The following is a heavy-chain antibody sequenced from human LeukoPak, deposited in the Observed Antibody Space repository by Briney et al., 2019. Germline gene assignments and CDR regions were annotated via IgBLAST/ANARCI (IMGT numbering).Heavy chain of an antibody. D-gene: IGHD1-7*01. CDR2: IWYDGSNK. J-gene: IGHJ6*04. V-gene: IGHV3-33*01. Sequence: GGSLRLSCAASGFTFSSYGMQWVRQAPGKGLEWVAVIWYDGSNKYCADSVKGRFTISRDNSKNTLYLQMNSLKIEDTVVYYCTTDEDWNYARKDVWGEGAKVIVSS. CDR1: GFTFSSYG. CDR3: TTDEDWNYARKDV.